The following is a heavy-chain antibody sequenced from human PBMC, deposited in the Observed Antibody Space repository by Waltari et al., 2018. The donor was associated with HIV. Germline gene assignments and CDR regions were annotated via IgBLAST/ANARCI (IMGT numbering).Heavy chain of an antibody. D-gene: IGHD6-13*01. CDR1: GFTFSSYW. CDR3: ARRGGRSSPLGY. J-gene: IGHJ4*02. CDR2: IKQDGSGI. V-gene: IGHV3-7*01. Sequence: EVQLVESGGGLVQPGGSLRLSCAASGFTFSSYWMSWVRQAPGKGLGGVANIKQDGSGIYYVDSVKGRFTISRDNAKNSLYLQMNSRRAEDTAVYFCARRGGRSSPLGYWGQGTLVTVSS.